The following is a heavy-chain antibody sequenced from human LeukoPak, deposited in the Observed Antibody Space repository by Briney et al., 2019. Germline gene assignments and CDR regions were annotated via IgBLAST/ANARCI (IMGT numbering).Heavy chain of an antibody. V-gene: IGHV1-2*02. J-gene: IGHJ4*02. Sequence: ASVKVSCKASGYTFTCYNMDWDRQGPGLGLGWRGWINPNSGGTNYAQKFQGRVTMTRDTSISTAYLELSRLRSDDTAVYYCARDSHYYYDSSGYYYGHERPQEYYFDYWGQGTLVTVSS. CDR2: INPNSGGT. CDR1: GYTFTCYN. CDR3: ARDSHYYYDSSGYYYGHERPQEYYFDY. D-gene: IGHD3-22*01.